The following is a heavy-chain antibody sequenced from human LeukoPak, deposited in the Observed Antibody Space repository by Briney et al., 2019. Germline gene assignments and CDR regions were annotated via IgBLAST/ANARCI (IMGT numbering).Heavy chain of an antibody. Sequence: GESPKISCKGSGYSFTSYWIGWVRQMPGKGLEWMGIIYPGDSDTRYSPSFQGQVTISADKSISTAYLQWSSLKASDTAMYYCARLISPVPAANYYYGMDVWGQGTTVTVSS. CDR1: GYSFTSYW. J-gene: IGHJ6*02. CDR2: IYPGDSDT. D-gene: IGHD2-2*01. CDR3: ARLISPVPAANYYYGMDV. V-gene: IGHV5-51*01.